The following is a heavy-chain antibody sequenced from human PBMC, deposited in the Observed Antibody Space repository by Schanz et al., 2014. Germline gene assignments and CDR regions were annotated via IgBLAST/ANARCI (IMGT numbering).Heavy chain of an antibody. CDR1: GGSFSGYF. CDR3: ATNMVQGTISDAFDI. Sequence: QVQLQQWGAGLLKPSETLSLTCDVYGGSFSGYFWSWIRQPPGKGLEWIGEINHSGNNYYNPSLKSRVTISVDTSKNQFSLKLTSVTAADTAVYYCATNMVQGTISDAFDIWGQGTMVTGSS. J-gene: IGHJ3*02. D-gene: IGHD3-10*01. V-gene: IGHV4-34*02. CDR2: INHSGNN.